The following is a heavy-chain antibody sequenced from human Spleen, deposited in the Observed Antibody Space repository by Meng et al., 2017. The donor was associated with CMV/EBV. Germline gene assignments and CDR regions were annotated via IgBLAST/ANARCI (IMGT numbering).Heavy chain of an antibody. Sequence: GESLKISCAASGFTFSSYSMNWVRQAPGKGLEWVSYISSSSTIYYADSVKGRFTISRDNAKNSLYLQMNSLRAEDTAVYYCARLYCSSTSCYNYFDYWGQGTLVTVSS. CDR1: GFTFSSYS. CDR3: ARLYCSSTSCYNYFDY. J-gene: IGHJ4*02. D-gene: IGHD2-2*01. CDR2: ISSSSTI. V-gene: IGHV3-48*04.